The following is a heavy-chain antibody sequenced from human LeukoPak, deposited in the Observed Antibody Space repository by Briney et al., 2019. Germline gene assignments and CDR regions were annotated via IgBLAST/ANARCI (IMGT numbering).Heavy chain of an antibody. CDR2: IYYSGST. J-gene: IGHJ6*03. V-gene: IGHV4-59*01. CDR1: GGSINGYY. D-gene: IGHD1-26*01. Sequence: SETLSLTCTVSGGSINGYYGSWIRQPPGKGLEWIGYIYYSGSTNYNPSLKSRVTLSVDTSKNQFSLKLTSVTAADTAVYYCARLTSGSYSFYYYLGVWGKGTTVTVSS. CDR3: ARLTSGSYSFYYYLGV.